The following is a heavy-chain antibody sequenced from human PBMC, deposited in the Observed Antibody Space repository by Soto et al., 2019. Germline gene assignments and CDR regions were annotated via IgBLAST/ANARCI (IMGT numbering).Heavy chain of an antibody. D-gene: IGHD3-10*01. V-gene: IGHV1-3*01. CDR1: GFTFTSYA. Sequence: ASVKVSCKSSGFTFTSYAIHWLRQAPGQRPQWMGWINGGSGNTKYSQDFQGRVTFTRDTFATTAYSELSSLRSEDTAVYYCARVPPWGNSAGDYYIQHYDSWGQGTPVTVSS. J-gene: IGHJ4*02. CDR2: INGGSGNT. CDR3: ARVPPWGNSAGDYYIQHYDS.